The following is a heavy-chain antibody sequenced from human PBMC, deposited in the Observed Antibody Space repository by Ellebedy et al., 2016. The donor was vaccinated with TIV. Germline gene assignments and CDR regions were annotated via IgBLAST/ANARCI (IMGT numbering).Heavy chain of an antibody. D-gene: IGHD6-13*01. CDR3: ARVSLAGDFFGY. J-gene: IGHJ4*02. CDR1: GFIVSTKH. CDR2: GGYT. Sequence: GESLKISCTASGFIVSTKHMSWVRQAPGKGQEWVGGYTNYADSVKGRFTISTHNSRNTLYLHMNNLRTEDTAGYFCARVSLAGDFFGYWGQGTLVAVSS. V-gene: IGHV3-53*04.